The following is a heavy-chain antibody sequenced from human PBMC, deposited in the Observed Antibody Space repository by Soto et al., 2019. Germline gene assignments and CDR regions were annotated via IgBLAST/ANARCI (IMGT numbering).Heavy chain of an antibody. CDR1: GYSFTTYY. V-gene: IGHV1-46*01. CDR2: ISPNPGST. D-gene: IGHD2-15*01. Sequence: ASVKVSCKASGYSFTTYYIHWVRQAPGQGLEWMGVISPNPGSTSYAQRFQDRVTMIRDTSTSTVYMELSSPRSEDTAIYYCARSRVGYCSGGTCYVNAFDVWG. J-gene: IGHJ3*01. CDR3: ARSRVGYCSGGTCYVNAFDV.